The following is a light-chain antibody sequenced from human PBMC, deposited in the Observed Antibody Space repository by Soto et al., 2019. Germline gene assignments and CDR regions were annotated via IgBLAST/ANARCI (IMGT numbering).Light chain of an antibody. CDR2: EVS. J-gene: IGLJ2*01. Sequence: QSVLTQPASVSGSPGQSITIFCTGTGSDIGGYNYVSWYQHHPGKAPKLIIYEVSYRPSGVSDRFSGSKSGNTASLTISGLQAEDEADYWCSSYTSSNTLHLVFGGGTKLTVL. V-gene: IGLV2-14*01. CDR3: SSYTSSNTLHLV. CDR1: GSDIGGYNY.